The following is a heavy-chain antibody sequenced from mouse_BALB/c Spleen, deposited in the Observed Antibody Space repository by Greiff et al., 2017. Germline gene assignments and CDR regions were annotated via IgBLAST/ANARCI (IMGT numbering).Heavy chain of an antibody. D-gene: IGHD1-2*01. V-gene: IGHV5-6-5*01. CDR1: GFTFSSYA. CDR2: ISSGGST. Sequence: VQLKESGGGLVKPGGSLKLSCAASGFTFSSYAMSWVRQTPEKRLEWVASISSGGSTYYPDSVKGRFTISRDNARNILYLQMSSLRSEDTAMYYCAREGYYGYAWFAYWGQGTLVTVSA. J-gene: IGHJ3*01. CDR3: AREGYYGYAWFAY.